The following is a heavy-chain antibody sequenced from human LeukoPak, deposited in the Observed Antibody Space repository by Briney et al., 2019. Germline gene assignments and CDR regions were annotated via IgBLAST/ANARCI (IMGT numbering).Heavy chain of an antibody. CDR1: GYTFTSYG. J-gene: IGHJ4*02. Sequence: EASVKVSCKASGYTFTSYGISWVRQAPGQGLEWMGWISAYNGNTNYAQKFQGRVTMTEDTSTDTAYMELSSLRSEDTAVYYCAINTKWTFFDYWGQGTLVTVSS. CDR3: AINTKWTFFDY. V-gene: IGHV1-18*01. CDR2: ISAYNGNT. D-gene: IGHD3/OR15-3a*01.